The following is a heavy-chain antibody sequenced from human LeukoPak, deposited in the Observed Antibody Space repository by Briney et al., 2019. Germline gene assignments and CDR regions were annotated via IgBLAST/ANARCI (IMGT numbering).Heavy chain of an antibody. CDR2: IIPIFGTA. J-gene: IGHJ4*02. CDR1: GGTFSSYA. CDR3: ARDGGGNSFPFDY. V-gene: IGHV1-69*13. Sequence: SVKVSCKASGGTFSSYAISWVRQAPGQGLEWMGGIIPIFGTANYAQKFQGRVTITADESTSTAYMELSSLRSEDTAVYYCARDGGGNSFPFDYWGQGTLVTVSS. D-gene: IGHD4-23*01.